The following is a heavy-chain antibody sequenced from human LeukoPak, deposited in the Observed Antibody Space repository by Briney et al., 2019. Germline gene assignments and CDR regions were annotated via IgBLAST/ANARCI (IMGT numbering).Heavy chain of an antibody. D-gene: IGHD3-22*01. V-gene: IGHV3-21*01. CDR2: ISSSSSYI. J-gene: IGHJ4*02. CDR3: ARDLLSSAGRLSRDY. CDR1: GFTFNSCS. Sequence: GGSLRLSCAAWGFTFNSCSMNWVRQAPGKGLEWVSSISSSSSYIYYADSVKGRFTISRDNAKNSRYLQMNSVRVEDTAVYYCARDLLSSAGRLSRDYWGQGRVLSVSS.